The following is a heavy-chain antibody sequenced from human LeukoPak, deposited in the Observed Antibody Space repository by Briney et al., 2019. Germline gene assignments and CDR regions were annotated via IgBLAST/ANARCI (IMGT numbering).Heavy chain of an antibody. CDR2: ISAYNGNT. J-gene: IGHJ4*02. Sequence: ASVKVSCKASGYTFISYGISWVRQAPGQGLEWMGWISAYNGNTNYAQKFQGRVTITRDTSASTAYMELSSLRSEDTAVYYCARDLGTVDHEARFDYWGQGTLVTVSS. D-gene: IGHD4-23*01. CDR1: GYTFISYG. V-gene: IGHV1-18*01. CDR3: ARDLGTVDHEARFDY.